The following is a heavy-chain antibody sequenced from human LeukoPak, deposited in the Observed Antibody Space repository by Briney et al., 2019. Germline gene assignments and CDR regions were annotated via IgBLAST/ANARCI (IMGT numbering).Heavy chain of an antibody. CDR1: GGSISSYY. Sequence: PSETLSLTCTVSGGSISSYYWSWIRQPPGKGLEWIGYIYYSGSTNYTPSLKSRVTISVDTSKNQFSLKLISVTAADTAVYYCARDSGNLRDDAFDIWGQGTMVTVSS. CDR2: IYYSGST. D-gene: IGHD1-14*01. J-gene: IGHJ3*02. V-gene: IGHV4-59*01. CDR3: ARDSGNLRDDAFDI.